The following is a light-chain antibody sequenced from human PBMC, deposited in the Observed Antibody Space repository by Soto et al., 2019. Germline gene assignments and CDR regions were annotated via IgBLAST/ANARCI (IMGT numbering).Light chain of an antibody. V-gene: IGKV1D-12*01. CDR2: DAS. CDR3: QQDDSFPIT. J-gene: IGKJ5*01. Sequence: IQMTQSLSYVCASVGDRVTITGAASQGVGRWLAWYQQKPGKAPELLIYDASSLQNGVPSRFRGSGSGTVFTLTLSSLQHEDFATHDGQQDDSFPITFGQGTRLEIK. CDR1: QGVGRW.